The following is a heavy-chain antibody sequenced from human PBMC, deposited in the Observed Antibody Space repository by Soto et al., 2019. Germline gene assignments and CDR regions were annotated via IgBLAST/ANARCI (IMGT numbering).Heavy chain of an antibody. CDR2: IYGDGNT. V-gene: IGHV3-66*01. D-gene: IGHD6-13*01. CDR3: ARSIAAAGSFGPYYYYGMDV. Sequence: GGSLRLSCAVSGFAVGTNYMTWVRQAPGKGLEWVSVIYGDGNTYYADSVEGRFTISRDNSKNTLSLQMNSLRVEDTAVYYCARSIAAAGSFGPYYYYGMDVWGQGITVTVSS. J-gene: IGHJ6*02. CDR1: GFAVGTNY.